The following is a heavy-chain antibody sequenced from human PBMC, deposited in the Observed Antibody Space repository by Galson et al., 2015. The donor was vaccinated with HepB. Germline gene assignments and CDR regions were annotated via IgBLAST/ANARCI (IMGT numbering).Heavy chain of an antibody. Sequence: SLRLSCAASGFTFSSYGMHWVRQAPGKGLEWVALIWYDGINKYYADSVKGRFTISRGNSKNTLYLQMNSLRAEDTAVFYCARDWHSGDGTGAFDYWGQGTLVTVSS. CDR1: GFTFSSYG. J-gene: IGHJ4*02. CDR2: IWYDGINK. CDR3: ARDWHSGDGTGAFDY. V-gene: IGHV3-33*01. D-gene: IGHD7-27*01.